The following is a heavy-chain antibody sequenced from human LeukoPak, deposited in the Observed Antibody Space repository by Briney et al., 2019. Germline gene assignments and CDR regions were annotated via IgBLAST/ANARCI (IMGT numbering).Heavy chain of an antibody. V-gene: IGHV4-39*01. J-gene: IGHJ4*02. CDR3: ARGLGDYVWGSYRTTLFDY. CDR2: IYYSGRT. D-gene: IGHD3-16*02. Sequence: SETLSLTCSVVGGSLTSSNQYWGWIRQPPGKGLEWIGSIYYSGRTYYNPSLKSRATISVDTSKNQFSLKLSSVTAADTAVYYCARGLGDYVWGSYRTTLFDYWGQGTLVTVSS. CDR1: GGSLTSSNQY.